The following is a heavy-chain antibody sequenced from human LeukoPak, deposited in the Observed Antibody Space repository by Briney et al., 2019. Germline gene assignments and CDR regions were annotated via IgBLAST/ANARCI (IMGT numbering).Heavy chain of an antibody. CDR3: ARGPSTDYYDSSGFYYVFDY. Sequence: PSETLPLTCAVYGGFYSGYYWSWIRQPPGKGLEWIGEINHSGSTNYNPSLKSRVTISVDTSKNQFSLKLSSVTAADTAVYFCARGPSTDYYDSSGFYYVFDYWGQGTLVTVSS. D-gene: IGHD3-22*01. CDR1: GGFYSGYY. CDR2: INHSGST. V-gene: IGHV4-34*01. J-gene: IGHJ4*02.